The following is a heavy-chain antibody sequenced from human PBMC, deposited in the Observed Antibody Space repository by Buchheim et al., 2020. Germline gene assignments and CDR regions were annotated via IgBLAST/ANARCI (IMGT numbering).Heavy chain of an antibody. CDR3: AKDLRTMVRGVHYYCGMDV. D-gene: IGHD3-10*01. CDR1: GFTFSSYG. CDR2: ISYDGSNK. J-gene: IGHJ6*02. V-gene: IGHV3-30*18. Sequence: QVQLVESGGGVVQPGRSLRLSCAASGFTFSSYGMHWVRQAPGKGLEWVAVISYDGSNKYYADSVKGRFTISRDNSKNTLYLQMNSLRAEDTAVYYCAKDLRTMVRGVHYYCGMDVWGQGTT.